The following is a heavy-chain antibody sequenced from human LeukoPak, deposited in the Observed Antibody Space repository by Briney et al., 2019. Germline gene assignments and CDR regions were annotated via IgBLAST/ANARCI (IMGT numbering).Heavy chain of an antibody. D-gene: IGHD6-13*01. CDR3: ARDLVAAAVTGMDV. V-gene: IGHV3-21*01. J-gene: IGHJ6*02. Sequence: GGSLRLSCAASEFTFSTYTMNWVRQAPGKGLEWLSSISGSSSYIYYADSVKGRFTISRDNAKNSLYLQMNSLRAEDTAVYYCARDLVAAAVTGMDVWGQGTTVTVSS. CDR1: EFTFSTYT. CDR2: ISGSSSYI.